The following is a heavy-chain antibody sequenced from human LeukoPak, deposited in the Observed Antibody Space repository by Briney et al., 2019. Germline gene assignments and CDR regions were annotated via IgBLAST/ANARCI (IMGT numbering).Heavy chain of an antibody. CDR3: ARATTVTTGETTGGPFDY. J-gene: IGHJ4*02. CDR1: GGTFSSYA. D-gene: IGHD4-17*01. CDR2: VIPIFGTA. V-gene: IGHV1-69*05. Sequence: SVKVSCKASGGTFSSYAISWVRQAPGQGLEWMGGVIPIFGTANYAQKFQGRVTITTDESTSTAYVELSSLRSEDTAVYYCARATTVTTGETTGGPFDYWGQGTLVTVSS.